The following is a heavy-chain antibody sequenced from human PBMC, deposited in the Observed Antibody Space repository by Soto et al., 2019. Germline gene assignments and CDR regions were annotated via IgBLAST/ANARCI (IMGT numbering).Heavy chain of an antibody. CDR2: INQDGSEK. J-gene: IGHJ5*02. CDR3: AREADILNWFDP. D-gene: IGHD3-9*01. V-gene: IGHV3-7*01. Sequence: GGSLRLSCATSGFSFSTFWLNWVRQAPGRGLEWVANINQDGSEKYYVDSVKGRFTISRDNAQNSLYLQMNSLRAEDTAVYYCAREADILNWFDPWGQGTLVTVSS. CDR1: GFSFSTFW.